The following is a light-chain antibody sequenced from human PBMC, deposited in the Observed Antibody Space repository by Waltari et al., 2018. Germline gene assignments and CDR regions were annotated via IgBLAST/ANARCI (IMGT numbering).Light chain of an antibody. Sequence: DIVMTQSPLSLPVTPGEPAYISCRSSQSPLHTNGNNYLDWDLQKPGQSPQVLIYVGSNRASGVTDRFSGSGSGTDFTLKISRVEAEDVGVYYCMQALQTPFTFGQGTKLEIK. CDR2: VGS. CDR1: QSPLHTNGNNY. CDR3: MQALQTPFT. J-gene: IGKJ2*01. V-gene: IGKV2-28*01.